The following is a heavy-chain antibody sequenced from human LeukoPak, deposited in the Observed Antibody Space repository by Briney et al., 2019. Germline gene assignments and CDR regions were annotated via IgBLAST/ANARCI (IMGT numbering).Heavy chain of an antibody. CDR3: AKITDGELRRFDY. V-gene: IGHV3-30*02. Sequence: GGSLRLSCAASGFTFSTYGMHWVRQAPGKGLEWVSFIRYVGINKYYADSVKGRFTISRDNSKNTLYLQMNSLRAEDTAVYYCAKITDGELRRFDYWGQGTLVTVSS. CDR2: IRYVGINK. J-gene: IGHJ4*02. CDR1: GFTFSTYG. D-gene: IGHD1-26*01.